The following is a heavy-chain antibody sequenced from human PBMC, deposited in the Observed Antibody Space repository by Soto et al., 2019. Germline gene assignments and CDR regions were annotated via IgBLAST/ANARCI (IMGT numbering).Heavy chain of an antibody. CDR3: VRFDVRGYSIRSWYYGMDV. D-gene: IGHD3-3*01. CDR2: ISAYNGNT. Sequence: ASVKVSCKASGYTFTSYGISWVRQAPGQGLEWMGWISAYNGNTNYAQKLQGRVTMTTDTSTSKAYMELRSLRSDDTAVYFCVRFDVRGYSIRSWYYGMDVWGQGTTVTVSS. CDR1: GYTFTSYG. V-gene: IGHV1-18*01. J-gene: IGHJ6*02.